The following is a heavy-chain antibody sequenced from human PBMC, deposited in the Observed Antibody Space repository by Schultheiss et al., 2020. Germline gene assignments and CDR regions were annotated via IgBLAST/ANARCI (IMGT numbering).Heavy chain of an antibody. CDR3: ARDQTFEDGSRGVGNYFYYYLDV. Sequence: GGSLRLSCAASGFTFSSYAMHWVRQAPGKGLEWVAVISYDGSNKYYADSVKGRFTVSRDNARNSLFLDMSFLSAEDTALYYCARDQTFEDGSRGVGNYFYYYLDVWGKGTTVTVSS. J-gene: IGHJ6*03. CDR2: ISYDGSNK. D-gene: IGHD2-15*01. V-gene: IGHV3-30*04. CDR1: GFTFSSYA.